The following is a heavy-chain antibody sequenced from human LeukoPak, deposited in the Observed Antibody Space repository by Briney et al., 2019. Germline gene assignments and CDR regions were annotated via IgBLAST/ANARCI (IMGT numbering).Heavy chain of an antibody. J-gene: IGHJ5*02. V-gene: IGHV3-23*01. D-gene: IGHD6-13*01. CDR3: AKKSWDNWFDP. CDR1: GFTFSSSA. Sequence: GGSLRLSCAASGFTFSSSAMSWVRQAPGKGLEWVSGISGSGGNTYYADSVKGRFTISRDNSKNTLFLQMNSLRAEDTAVYFCAKKSWDNWFDPWGQGILVTVSS. CDR2: ISGSGGNT.